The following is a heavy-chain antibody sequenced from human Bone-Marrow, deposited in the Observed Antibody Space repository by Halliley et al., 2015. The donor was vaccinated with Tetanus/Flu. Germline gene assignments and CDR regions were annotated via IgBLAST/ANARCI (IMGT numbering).Heavy chain of an antibody. CDR1: GGSFSGYD. V-gene: IGHV4-34*01. CDR2: INDSETT. J-gene: IGHJ6*02. Sequence: LRLSCAIYGGSFSGYDWNFIRQSPGKGLEWIGEINDSETTNYNPSLKSRVTISVDTSKNQFSLRLNSVTAADTGVYYCARGPSRLPANHYGLDVWGQGSTVTVSS. D-gene: IGHD2-21*01. CDR3: ARGPSRLPANHYGLDV.